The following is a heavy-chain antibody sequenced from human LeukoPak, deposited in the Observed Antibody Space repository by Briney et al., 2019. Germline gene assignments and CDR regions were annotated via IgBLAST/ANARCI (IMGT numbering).Heavy chain of an antibody. Sequence: PGGSLRLSCAASGFTFRSYAMSWVRQAPGKGLAWVSAISGSGSSTYYADSVKGRFTISRDNSKNTLYLQMNSLRAEDTAVYYCAKGYYYDSSVKYYFDYWGQGTLVTVSS. V-gene: IGHV3-23*01. CDR2: ISGSGSST. CDR1: GFTFRSYA. D-gene: IGHD3-22*01. CDR3: AKGYYYDSSVKYYFDY. J-gene: IGHJ4*02.